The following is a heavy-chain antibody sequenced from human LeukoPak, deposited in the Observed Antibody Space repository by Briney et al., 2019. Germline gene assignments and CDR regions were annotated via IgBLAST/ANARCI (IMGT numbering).Heavy chain of an antibody. CDR1: GYTFTSYF. D-gene: IGHD5-18*01. CDR3: ARGYSYGLY. V-gene: IGHV1-46*01. J-gene: IGHJ4*02. Sequence: GASVKVSCKASGYTFTSYFIHWVRQAPGQGLEWMGIINPSGGSTSYAQNFQGRVTVTRDTSTSTVYMELSSLRSEDTAMYYCARGYSYGLYWGQGTLVTVSS. CDR2: INPSGGST.